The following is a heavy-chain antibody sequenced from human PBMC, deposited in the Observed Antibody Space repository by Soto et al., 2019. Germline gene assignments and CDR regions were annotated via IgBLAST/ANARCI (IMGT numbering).Heavy chain of an antibody. CDR1: RFTFSNYW. CDR2: INSDGSST. CDR3: ARHRDAHMDV. V-gene: IGHV3-74*01. Sequence: GGSLRLSCAASRFTFSNYWMHWVRQAPGKGLVWVSRINSDGSSTNYADSVKGRFTISRDSAKNTLYLQMNSLRAEDTAAYYCARHRDAHMDVWGQGTTVTAP. J-gene: IGHJ6*02.